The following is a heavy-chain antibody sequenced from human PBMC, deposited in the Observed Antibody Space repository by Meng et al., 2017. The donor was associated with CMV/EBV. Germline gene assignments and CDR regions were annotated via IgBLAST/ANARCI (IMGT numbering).Heavy chain of an antibody. Sequence: SETLSLTCTVSGGSISSYYWSWIRQPPGKGLEWIGYIYYSGSTYYNPSLKSRVTISVDTSKNQFSLKLSSVTAADTAVYYCARPHYANYFDYWGQGTLVTVSS. CDR1: GGSISSYY. V-gene: IGHV4-59*08. CDR3: ARPHYANYFDY. CDR2: IYYSGST. D-gene: IGHD4-17*01. J-gene: IGHJ4*02.